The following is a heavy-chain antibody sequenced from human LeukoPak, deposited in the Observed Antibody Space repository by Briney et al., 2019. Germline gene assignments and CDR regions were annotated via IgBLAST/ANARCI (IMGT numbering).Heavy chain of an antibody. Sequence: GGSLRLSCAASGFTFDDYGMSWVRQAPGKGLEWVSGINWNGGRTGYADSVKGRFTISSDNAKNSLYLQMNSLRAEDTALYYCARGVIATRDAFDIWGQGTMVTVSS. V-gene: IGHV3-20*04. CDR3: ARGVIATRDAFDI. D-gene: IGHD2-21*01. CDR1: GFTFDDYG. CDR2: INWNGGRT. J-gene: IGHJ3*02.